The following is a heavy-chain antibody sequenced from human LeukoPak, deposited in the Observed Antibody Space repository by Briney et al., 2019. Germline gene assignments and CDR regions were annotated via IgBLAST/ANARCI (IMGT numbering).Heavy chain of an antibody. D-gene: IGHD2-2*01. CDR1: GFTFGDYA. Sequence: GGSLRLSCTASGFTFGDYAMSWVRQAPGKGGEWVGFIRSKAYGGTTEYAASVKGKFTISRDDSKSIAYLQMNSLKTEDTAVYYCTRVGVPAAMPFDYWGQGTLVTVSS. V-gene: IGHV3-49*04. CDR3: TRVGVPAAMPFDY. CDR2: IRSKAYGGTT. J-gene: IGHJ4*02.